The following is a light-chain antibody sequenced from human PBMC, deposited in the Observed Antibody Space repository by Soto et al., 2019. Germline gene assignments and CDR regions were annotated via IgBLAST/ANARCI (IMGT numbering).Light chain of an antibody. Sequence: QSVLTQPRSVSGSPGQSVTISCTGTSSDVCDYNYVSWYQQYPGKAPKLVIYDVSKRPSGVPDRFSGSKSGNTASLTISGLQAEDEADYYCCSFAGSYTFWVFGGGTKVTVL. CDR3: CSFAGSYTFWV. CDR1: SSDVCDYNY. CDR2: DVS. J-gene: IGLJ3*02. V-gene: IGLV2-11*01.